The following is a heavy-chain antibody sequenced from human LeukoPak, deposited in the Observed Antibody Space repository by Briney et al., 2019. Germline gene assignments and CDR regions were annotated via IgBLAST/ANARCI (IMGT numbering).Heavy chain of an antibody. CDR2: INHSGST. J-gene: IGHJ4*02. CDR3: ARGPHSSSSGGY. CDR1: GGSFSGYY. Sequence: SETLSLTCAVYGGSFSGYYWSWIRQPPGKGLEWIGEINHSGSTNYNPSLKSRVTISVDTSENQFSLKLSSVTAADTAVYYCARGPHSSSSGGYWGQGTLVTVSS. V-gene: IGHV4-34*01. D-gene: IGHD6-13*01.